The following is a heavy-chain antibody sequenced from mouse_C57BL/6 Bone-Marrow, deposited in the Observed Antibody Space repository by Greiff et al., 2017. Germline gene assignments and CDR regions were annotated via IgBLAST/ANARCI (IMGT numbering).Heavy chain of an antibody. CDR2: IHPNSGST. D-gene: IGHD2-3*01. CDR3: ARVGPGWLLPHYFDY. J-gene: IGHJ2*01. CDR1: GYTFTSYW. Sequence: QVQLQQPGAELVKPGASVKLSCKASGYTFTSYWMHWVKQRPGQGLEWIGMIHPNSGSTNYNEKFKSKATLTVDNSSSTAYMQLSSLTSEDSAVYYCARVGPGWLLPHYFDYWGQGTTLTVSS. V-gene: IGHV1-64*01.